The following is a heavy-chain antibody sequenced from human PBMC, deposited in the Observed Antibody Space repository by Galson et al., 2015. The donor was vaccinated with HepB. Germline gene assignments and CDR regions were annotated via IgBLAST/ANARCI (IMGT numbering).Heavy chain of an antibody. CDR2: ISYDGSNK. CDR3: AKELMVYAETTNFDY. J-gene: IGHJ4*02. CDR1: GFTFSSYG. V-gene: IGHV3-30*18. Sequence: SLRLSCAASGFTFSSYGMHWVRQAPGKGLEWVAVISYDGSNKYYADSVKGRFTISRDNSKNTLYLQMNSLRAEDTAVYYCAKELMVYAETTNFDYWGQGTLVTVSS. D-gene: IGHD2-8*01.